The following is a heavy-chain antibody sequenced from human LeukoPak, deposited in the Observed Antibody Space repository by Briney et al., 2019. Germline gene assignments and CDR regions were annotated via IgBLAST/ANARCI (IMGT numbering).Heavy chain of an antibody. V-gene: IGHV3-21*01. Sequence: PGGSLRLSCAASGFTFSSYSMNWVRQAPGKGLEWVSSISSSSSYIYYADSVKGRFTISRDNAKNSLYLQMNSLRAEDTAVYYCARDKYSSGWYTYYWGQGTLVTVSS. CDR1: GFTFSSYS. CDR2: ISSSSSYI. D-gene: IGHD6-19*01. CDR3: ARDKYSSGWYTYY. J-gene: IGHJ4*02.